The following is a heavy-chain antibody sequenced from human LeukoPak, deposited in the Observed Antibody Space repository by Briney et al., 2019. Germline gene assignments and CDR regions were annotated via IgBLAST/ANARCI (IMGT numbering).Heavy chain of an antibody. V-gene: IGHV4-61*02. CDR3: ARERDSSSWYDIDY. CDR2: IYTSGST. Sequence: SETLSLTCTVSGGSISSGSYYWSWIRQPAGKGLEWIRRIYTSGSTNYKPSLKSRITISVDTSKNQFSLKLSSVTAADAAVYYCARERDSSSWYDIDYWGQGTLVTVSS. D-gene: IGHD6-13*01. J-gene: IGHJ4*02. CDR1: GGSISSGSYY.